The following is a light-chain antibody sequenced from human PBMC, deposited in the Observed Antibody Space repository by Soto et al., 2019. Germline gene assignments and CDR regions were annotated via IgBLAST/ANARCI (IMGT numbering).Light chain of an antibody. CDR2: EVS. V-gene: IGLV2-14*01. Sequence: QSALTRPASVSGSPGQSITISCTGTSSDVGGYNYVSWYQQHPGKAPKLMIYEVSNRPSGVSNRFSGSKSGNTASLTISGLQAEEEADYYCSSYTSSSTLVFGTGTKVTVL. CDR1: SSDVGGYNY. J-gene: IGLJ1*01. CDR3: SSYTSSSTLV.